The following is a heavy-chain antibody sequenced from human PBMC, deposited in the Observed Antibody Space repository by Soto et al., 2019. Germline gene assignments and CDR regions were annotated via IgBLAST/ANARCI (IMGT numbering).Heavy chain of an antibody. CDR2: INPNSGGT. CDR1: GYTFSGFY. D-gene: IGHD6-19*01. V-gene: IGHV1-2*02. CDR3: ASAAVTGTAGLDF. Sequence: ASVKVSCKASGYTFSGFYMHWVRQAPGQGLEWMGWINPNSGGTKSAEKFQGRVTMTRDTSTSTAYMELSRLTSDDTAVYYCASAAVTGTAGLDFWGQGTQVTVS. J-gene: IGHJ4*02.